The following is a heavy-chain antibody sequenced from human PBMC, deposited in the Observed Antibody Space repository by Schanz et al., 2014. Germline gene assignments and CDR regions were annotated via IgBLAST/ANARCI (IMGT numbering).Heavy chain of an antibody. CDR1: GYTFTSDS. V-gene: IGHV1-46*03. Sequence: QVQLVQSGAEVKKPGASVKVSCKASGYTFTSDSMHWVRQAPGQGLEWMGMINPSGGSTTYAQKFQGRVTMTGDTSTSTVYMELSSLRSEDTAVYYCARGGYSSGWYDRDIAHFDYWGQGTLVTVSS. J-gene: IGHJ4*02. D-gene: IGHD6-19*01. CDR3: ARGGYSSGWYDRDIAHFDY. CDR2: INPSGGST.